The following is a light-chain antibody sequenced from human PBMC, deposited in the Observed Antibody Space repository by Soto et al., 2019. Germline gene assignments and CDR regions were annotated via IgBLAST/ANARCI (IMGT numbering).Light chain of an antibody. CDR2: DVS. CDR1: RSDVGGYNY. Sequence: QSVLTQPASVAGSPGQSIAISRTWTRSDVGGYNYVSWYQQHPGKAPKLMVYDVSNRPSGVSNRFSVSKSGNTASLTVSGLQAEHEADYYCSSSTSSSTYVFGTGTKVPVL. V-gene: IGLV2-14*01. CDR3: SSSTSSSTYV. J-gene: IGLJ1*01.